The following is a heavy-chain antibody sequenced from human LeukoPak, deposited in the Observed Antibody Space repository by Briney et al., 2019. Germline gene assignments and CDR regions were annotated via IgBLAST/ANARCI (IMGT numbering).Heavy chain of an antibody. D-gene: IGHD3-22*01. CDR3: ARDSPYDSSGYPPTDYFDY. Sequence: PGGSLRLSCAASGFTFSSYSMNWVRQAPGKGLEWVSYISSGTSTIYYGDSVKGRFTISRDNAKNSLYLQMNSLRAEDTAVYYCARDSPYDSSGYPPTDYFDYWGQGTLVTVSS. J-gene: IGHJ4*02. CDR1: GFTFSSYS. V-gene: IGHV3-48*04. CDR2: ISSGTSTI.